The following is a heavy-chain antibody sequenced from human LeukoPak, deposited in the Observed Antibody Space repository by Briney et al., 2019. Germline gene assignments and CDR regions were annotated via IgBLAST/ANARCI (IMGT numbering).Heavy chain of an antibody. D-gene: IGHD6-13*01. Sequence: ASVKVSCKASGYTFTGYYMHWVRQAPGQGLEWMGWINPNSGGTNYAQKFQGRVTMTRDTSISTAYMELSRLRSDDTAVYYCARDLTEAAAGYTYFDYRVQGSPPTVSS. CDR1: GYTFTGYY. CDR2: INPNSGGT. J-gene: IGHJ4*02. CDR3: ARDLTEAAAGYTYFDY. V-gene: IGHV1-2*02.